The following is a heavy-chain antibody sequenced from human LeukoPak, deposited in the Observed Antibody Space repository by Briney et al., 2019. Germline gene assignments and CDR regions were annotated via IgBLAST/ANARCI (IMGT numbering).Heavy chain of an antibody. D-gene: IGHD4/OR15-4a*01. Sequence: GGSLRLSCAASGFTFSNYGMQWVRQAPGKGLEWVAVVADDGRDKHHADSVKGRFTISRDNSKNTLFLQMNSLRPEDTAVYYCAKDGALSAASYYFDYWGQGTLVTVSS. V-gene: IGHV3-30*18. CDR1: GFTFSNYG. CDR3: AKDGALSAASYYFDY. CDR2: VADDGRDK. J-gene: IGHJ4*02.